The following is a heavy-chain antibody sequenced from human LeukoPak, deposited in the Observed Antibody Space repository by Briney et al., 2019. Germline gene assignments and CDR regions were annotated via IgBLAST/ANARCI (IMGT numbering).Heavy chain of an antibody. V-gene: IGHV3-11*05. J-gene: IGHJ5*02. D-gene: IGHD6-13*01. Sequence: GESLRLSCAASGFTFSDYYMIWIRQAPGKGLEWVSHISGSSTSTNFADSVKGRFTISRDNAKNSLFLQMNSLRAEDTAVYYCARDGYRAAGRFGPWGQGTLVT. CDR3: ARDGYRAAGRFGP. CDR2: ISGSSTST. CDR1: GFTFSDYY.